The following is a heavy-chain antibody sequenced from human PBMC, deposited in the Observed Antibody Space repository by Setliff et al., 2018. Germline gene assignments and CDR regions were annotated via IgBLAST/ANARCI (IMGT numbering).Heavy chain of an antibody. CDR3: ARAGQQQLVQNYGFDP. CDR2: ISAYNGNT. Sequence: ASVKVSCKASGGTFSSYAISWVRQAPGQGLEWMGWISAYNGNTNYAQKLQGRVTMTTDTSTSTAYMELRSLRSYDTAVYYCARAGQQQLVQNYGFDPWGQGTLVTVSS. D-gene: IGHD6-13*01. CDR1: GGTFSSYA. J-gene: IGHJ5*02. V-gene: IGHV1-18*01.